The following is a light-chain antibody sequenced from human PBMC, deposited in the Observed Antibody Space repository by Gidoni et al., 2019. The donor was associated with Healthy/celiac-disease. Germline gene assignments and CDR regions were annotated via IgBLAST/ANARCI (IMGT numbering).Light chain of an antibody. Sequence: QSALTQPASVSGSPGQSIPISCTGTSSDVGGYNYVSWYQQHPGKAPKLMIYDVSNRPSGVSNRFSGSKSGNTASLTISGLQAEDEADYYCSSYTSSSSVVFGGGTTLTVL. J-gene: IGLJ2*01. V-gene: IGLV2-14*01. CDR3: SSYTSSSSVV. CDR1: SSDVGGYNY. CDR2: DVS.